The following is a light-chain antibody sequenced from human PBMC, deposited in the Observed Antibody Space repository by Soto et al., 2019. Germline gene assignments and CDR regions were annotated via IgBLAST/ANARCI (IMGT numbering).Light chain of an antibody. V-gene: IGKV3-11*01. CDR2: DAS. CDR1: QSVSSY. Sequence: EIVLTQSPSTLSLSPGERATLSCRASQSVSSYLAWYQQKPGQAPRLLIYDASKRATGIPARFSGSGFGTDYTLTISSLEPEDFAVYYCQQYGYSRTFGQGTKVAIK. CDR3: QQYGYSRT. J-gene: IGKJ1*01.